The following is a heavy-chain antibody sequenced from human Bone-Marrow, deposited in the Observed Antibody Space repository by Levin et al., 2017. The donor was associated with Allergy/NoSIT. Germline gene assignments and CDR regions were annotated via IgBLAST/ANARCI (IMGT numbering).Heavy chain of an antibody. CDR1: GYNFARSW. CDR3: AGQGVDSLSCHTIEN. V-gene: IGHV5-51*01. CDR2: IYPPDSTT. D-gene: IGHD5-12*01. Sequence: KVSCQASGYNFARSWIAWVRQVPGKGLELMGIIYPPDSTTRYSPPFQGQVTISVDNSISTASLQWSSLTASDSAIYYCAGQGVDSLSCHTIENWGQGTLVTVSS. J-gene: IGHJ4*02.